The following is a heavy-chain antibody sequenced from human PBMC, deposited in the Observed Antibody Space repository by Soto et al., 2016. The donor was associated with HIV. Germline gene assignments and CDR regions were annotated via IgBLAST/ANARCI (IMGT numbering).Heavy chain of an antibody. V-gene: IGHV3-23*01. D-gene: IGHD2-2*01. CDR2: ISGSGGST. CDR3: AKGGYCSSTSCYWPQKN. CDR1: GFTFSSHA. Sequence: EVQLLESGGGLVQPGGSLRLSCAASGFTFSSHAMSWVRQAPGKGLEWVSVISGSGGSTYYADSVKGRFTISRDNSKNTLYLQMNSLRAEDTAVYHCAKGGYCSSTSCYWPQKNGDQGTLVTVSS. J-gene: IGHJ4*02.